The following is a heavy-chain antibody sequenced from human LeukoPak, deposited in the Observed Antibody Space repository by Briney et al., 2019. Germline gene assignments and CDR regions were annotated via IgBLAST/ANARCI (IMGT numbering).Heavy chain of an antibody. CDR1: GGTFSSSA. V-gene: IGHV1-69*04. Sequence: SVKVSCKTSGGTFSSSAITWVRQAPGQGLEWMGRIIPVLNITTYAQKFQGSVTITADTSTSTVYMELSSLRSEETAVYYCARDQGLTAPPPFGLDVWGQGTTVIVSS. D-gene: IGHD5-18*01. CDR2: IIPVLNIT. CDR3: ARDQGLTAPPPFGLDV. J-gene: IGHJ6*02.